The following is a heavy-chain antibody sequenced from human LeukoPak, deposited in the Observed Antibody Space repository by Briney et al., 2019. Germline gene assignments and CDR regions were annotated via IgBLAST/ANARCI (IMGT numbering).Heavy chain of an antibody. CDR1: GFTFSSYS. CDR3: ARAIDCSSTSCYNPDY. Sequence: GGSLRLSCAASGFTFSSYSMNWVRQAPGKGLEWVSYISSSSSTIYYADSVKGRFTISRDNAKNSLYLQMNSLRAEDTAVYYRARAIDCSSTSCYNPDYWGQGTLVTVSS. D-gene: IGHD2-2*02. CDR2: ISSSSSTI. J-gene: IGHJ4*02. V-gene: IGHV3-48*01.